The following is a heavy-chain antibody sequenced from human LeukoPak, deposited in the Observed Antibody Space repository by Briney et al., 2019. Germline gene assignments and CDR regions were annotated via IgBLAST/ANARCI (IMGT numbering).Heavy chain of an antibody. CDR1: GGSISSYY. V-gene: IGHV4-4*07. J-gene: IGHJ3*02. Sequence: SETLSLTCTVSGGSISSYYWSWIRQPPGKGLEWIGRIYTSGSTNYNPSLKSRVTMSVDTSKNQFSLKLSSVTAADTAVYYCARVGYCSSTSCLRDDAFDIWGQGTMVTVSS. CDR3: ARVGYCSSTSCLRDDAFDI. CDR2: IYTSGST. D-gene: IGHD2-2*01.